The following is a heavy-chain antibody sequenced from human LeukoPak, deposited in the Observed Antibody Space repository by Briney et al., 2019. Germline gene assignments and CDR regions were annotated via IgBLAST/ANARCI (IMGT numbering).Heavy chain of an antibody. J-gene: IGHJ3*01. CDR2: VSGGGGST. V-gene: IGHV3-23*01. CDR3: AKGGIVLMMYATDAFDL. CDR1: GFTFKNYA. Sequence: PGGSLRLSCAVSGFTFKNYAMSWVRQAPGKGLEWVSTVSGGGGSTYYADSVKGRFTISRDNSKNTLHLQVNSLRVEDTAIYYCAKGGIVLMMYATDAFDLWGQGTMVTVSS. D-gene: IGHD2-8*01.